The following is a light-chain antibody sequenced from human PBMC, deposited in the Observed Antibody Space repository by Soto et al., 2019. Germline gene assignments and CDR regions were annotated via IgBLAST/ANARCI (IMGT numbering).Light chain of an antibody. J-gene: IGKJ1*01. CDR1: QSISTY. CDR2: AAS. Sequence: DLQMTQSPSSLSASVGDRVTITCRASQSISTYLNWYHQKPGKAPKLLIYAASSLQRGVPSRFSGSGSGTDFTLTISSLQPEDFATYYCQQSFSTPWTFGQGTKVEIK. CDR3: QQSFSTPWT. V-gene: IGKV1-39*01.